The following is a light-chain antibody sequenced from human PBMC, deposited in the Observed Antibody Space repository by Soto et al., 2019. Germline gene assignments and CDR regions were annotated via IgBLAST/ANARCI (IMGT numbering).Light chain of an antibody. CDR3: SSYAGSNNLI. Sequence: QSVLTPAPSSSRSPGKSVTLSCPGTSSDVGGYNYVSWYQQHPGKVPKLMIYEVNKRPSGVPDRFSGSKSGNTASLTVSGLQAEDEADYYCSSYAGSNNLIFGGGTQLTVL. CDR2: EVN. CDR1: SSDVGGYNY. J-gene: IGLJ2*01. V-gene: IGLV2-8*01.